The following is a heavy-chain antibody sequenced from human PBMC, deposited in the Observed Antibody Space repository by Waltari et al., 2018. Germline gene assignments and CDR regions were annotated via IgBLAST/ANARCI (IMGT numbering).Heavy chain of an antibody. Sequence: QLQLQESGPGLVKPSETLSLTCTVSGGSISSSNYYWGWIRQPPGKGLEWIGSISDSGGTYYDPALKSVVTLSVDTSKNQFSLKLRSVTAADTAVYFCARRSSGWIYWGQGTLVTVSS. CDR2: ISDSGGT. D-gene: IGHD6-19*01. J-gene: IGHJ4*02. V-gene: IGHV4-39*01. CDR3: ARRSSGWIY. CDR1: GGSISSSNYY.